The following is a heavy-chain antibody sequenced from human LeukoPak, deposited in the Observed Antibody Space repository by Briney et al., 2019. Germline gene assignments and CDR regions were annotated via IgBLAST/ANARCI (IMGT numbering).Heavy chain of an antibody. CDR3: ARLQCIAVAAQEGVYGMDV. CDR1: GGTFSSYA. J-gene: IGHJ6*02. D-gene: IGHD6-19*01. CDR2: IIPIFGTA. Sequence: GASVKVSCKASGGTFSSYAISWVRQAPGQGLEWMGGIIPIFGTANYAQKFQGRVTITADESTSTAYMELSSLRSEDTAVYYCARLQCIAVAAQEGVYGMDVWGQGTTVTVSS. V-gene: IGHV1-69*13.